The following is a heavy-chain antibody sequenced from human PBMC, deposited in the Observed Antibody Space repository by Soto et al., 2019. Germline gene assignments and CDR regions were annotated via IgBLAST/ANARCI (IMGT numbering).Heavy chain of an antibody. Sequence: QVQLQESGPGLVKPSQTLSLTCTVSGGSISSGDYYWSWIRQPPGKGLEWIGYIYYSGSTYYNPSLKSRVTISVDTSKHPFSLKLSSVTAADTAVYYCASLVVPAHNWFDPWGQGTLVTVSS. D-gene: IGHD2-21*02. CDR3: ASLVVPAHNWFDP. V-gene: IGHV4-30-4*01. CDR1: GGSISSGDYY. J-gene: IGHJ5*02. CDR2: IYYSGST.